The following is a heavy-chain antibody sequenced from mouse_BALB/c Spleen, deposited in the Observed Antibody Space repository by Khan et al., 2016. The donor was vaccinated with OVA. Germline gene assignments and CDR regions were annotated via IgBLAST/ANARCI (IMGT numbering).Heavy chain of an antibody. D-gene: IGHD1-1*01. J-gene: IGHJ3*01. Sequence: EVELVESGGDIVKPGGSLKLSCAASGFTFSTYGMSWVRQTPDKRLEWVATVSTGGHYTYYTDPVKGRFTISRDNAKKTLYLQMSSLRSEDTAKFCCTRLAYYYDSEGFAYWGQGTLVTVSA. V-gene: IGHV5-6*01. CDR3: TRLAYYYDSEGFAY. CDR1: GFTFSTYG. CDR2: VSTGGHYT.